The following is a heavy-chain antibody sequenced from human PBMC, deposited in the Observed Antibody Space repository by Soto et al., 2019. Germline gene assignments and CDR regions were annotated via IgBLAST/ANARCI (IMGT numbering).Heavy chain of an antibody. D-gene: IGHD3-16*02. CDR1: GFSLSNDRMG. Sequence: QVTLKESGPVLVKPTETLTLTCTVSGFSLSNDRMGVSWIRQPPGQALELLAHIFSNDEKSYSTSLKSRLTISKDTSKSQVVLTMTNMDPVDTATYYCARMAVTFGGVIVIIDYWGQGTLVTVSS. V-gene: IGHV2-26*01. J-gene: IGHJ4*02. CDR2: IFSNDEK. CDR3: ARMAVTFGGVIVIIDY.